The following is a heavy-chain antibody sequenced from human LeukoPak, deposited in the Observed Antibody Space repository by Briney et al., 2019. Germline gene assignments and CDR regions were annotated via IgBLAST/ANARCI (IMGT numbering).Heavy chain of an antibody. D-gene: IGHD3-22*01. Sequence: SVKVSCKASGFTFTSSAMQWVRQARGQRLEWIGWIVVGSGNTNYAQKFQERVTITRDMSTSTAYMELSRLRSDDTAVYYCARGRKNYYDSSGYKRPFDYWGQGTLVTVSS. V-gene: IGHV1-58*02. J-gene: IGHJ4*02. CDR3: ARGRKNYYDSSGYKRPFDY. CDR2: IVVGSGNT. CDR1: GFTFTSSA.